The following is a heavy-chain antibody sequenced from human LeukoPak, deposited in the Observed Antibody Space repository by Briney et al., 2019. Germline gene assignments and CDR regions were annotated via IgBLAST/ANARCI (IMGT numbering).Heavy chain of an antibody. J-gene: IGHJ4*02. CDR2: ISYDGTNK. CDR3: ARAYSSGWYGDFDY. Sequence: GGSLRLSCAASGFTFSSYAMHWVRQAPGKGLEWVAVISYDGTNKYYADSVKGRFTISRDNSKNTLYLQMNSLRAEDTVVYYCARAYSSGWYGDFDYWGQGTLVTVSS. D-gene: IGHD6-19*01. V-gene: IGHV3-30*04. CDR1: GFTFSSYA.